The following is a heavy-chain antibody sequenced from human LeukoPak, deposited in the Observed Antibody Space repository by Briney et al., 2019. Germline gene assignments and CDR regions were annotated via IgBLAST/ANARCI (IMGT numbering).Heavy chain of an antibody. CDR3: AKGPAPAAAEDY. J-gene: IGHJ4*02. CDR2: VSRSGGST. Sequence: RTGGSLRLSCAASGFTFSNDAMTWVRQAPGKGLEWVSVVSRSGGSTYYADSVKGRFTISRDNSKNTLYLQMNSLRAEDTAVYYCAKGPAPAAAEDYWGQGTLVTVSS. V-gene: IGHV3-23*01. CDR1: GFTFSNDA. D-gene: IGHD6-13*01.